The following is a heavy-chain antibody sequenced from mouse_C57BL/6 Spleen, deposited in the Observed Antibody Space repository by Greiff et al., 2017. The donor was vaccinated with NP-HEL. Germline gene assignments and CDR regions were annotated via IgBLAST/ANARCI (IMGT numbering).Heavy chain of an antibody. CDR2: INPSSGYT. CDR1: GYTFTSYT. J-gene: IGHJ3*01. CDR3: ARESGYEGFAY. V-gene: IGHV1-4*01. Sequence: QVQLQQSGAELARPGASVKMSCKASGYTFTSYTMHWVKQRPGQGLEWIGYINPSSGYTKYTQKFKDKATLTADTSSSTAYMQLSSLTSEDSAVYYCARESGYEGFAYRGQGTLVTVAA. D-gene: IGHD3-1*01.